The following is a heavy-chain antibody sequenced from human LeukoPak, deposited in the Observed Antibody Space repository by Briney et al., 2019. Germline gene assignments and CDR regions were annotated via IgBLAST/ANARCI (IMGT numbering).Heavy chain of an antibody. J-gene: IGHJ6*03. CDR2: ISGSGGST. D-gene: IGHD2-2*01. V-gene: IGHV3-23*01. Sequence: GGSLRLSCAASGFTFSSYAMSWVRQAPGKGLEWVSAISGSGGSTYYADSVKGRFTISRDNSKNTLYLQMNSLRVEDTAVYYCASLPPDIVVVPAAMSNYYYMDVWGKGTTVTVSS. CDR3: ASLPPDIVVVPAAMSNYYYMDV. CDR1: GFTFSSYA.